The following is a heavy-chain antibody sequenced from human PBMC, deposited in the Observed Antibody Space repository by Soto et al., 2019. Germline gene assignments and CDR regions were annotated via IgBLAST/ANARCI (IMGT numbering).Heavy chain of an antibody. J-gene: IGHJ4*02. Sequence: GGSLRLSCAASEFTFSGYWMSWVRQAPGKGLEWVANINQDGSEKYYVDSVKGRFTISRDNTKNSLYLQMSSLRAEDTAVYYCARAIWGTQSLYDYRGQGTLVTVSS. CDR2: INQDGSEK. CDR1: EFTFSGYW. V-gene: IGHV3-7*01. CDR3: ARAIWGTQSLYDY. D-gene: IGHD3-16*01.